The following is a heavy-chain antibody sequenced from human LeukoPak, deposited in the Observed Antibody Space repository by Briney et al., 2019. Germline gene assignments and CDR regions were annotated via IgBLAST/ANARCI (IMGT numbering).Heavy chain of an antibody. Sequence: GEPLQISAKGPGSTFTSYWIGWVRRPPGKGLGWMGIIYPGDSDTRYSPSFQGQVTISADQSTSTPYLQWSSLKAADTAMCYCARIGIAEALFWNWFDPWGQGTLVTVSS. D-gene: IGHD6-13*01. V-gene: IGHV5-51*01. CDR1: GSTFTSYW. J-gene: IGHJ5*02. CDR2: IYPGDSDT. CDR3: ARIGIAEALFWNWFDP.